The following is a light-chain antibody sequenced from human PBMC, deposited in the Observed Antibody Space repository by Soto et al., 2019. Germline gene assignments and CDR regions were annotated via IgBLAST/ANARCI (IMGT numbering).Light chain of an antibody. CDR3: QQYNVYSWT. V-gene: IGKV1-5*03. CDR1: QNINSW. Sequence: DIHVTQSPSTLSASVGDRVTITCRASQNINSWLAWYQQKPGKAPKLLIYEASSLEKGVPARFGGSGSGTEFTLTISSLQPDDFATYYCQQYNVYSWTFGQGTKVDIK. J-gene: IGKJ1*01. CDR2: EAS.